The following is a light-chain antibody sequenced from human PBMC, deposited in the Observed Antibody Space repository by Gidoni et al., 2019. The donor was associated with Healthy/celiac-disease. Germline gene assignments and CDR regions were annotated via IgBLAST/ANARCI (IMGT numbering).Light chain of an antibody. Sequence: SYELTQAPPASVSPGQTASITCSGATVGDKYACWYQQKPGQSPMLVIYQDSKRPSGIPERFSGSNSGNTATLTISGTQAMDEADYYCQAWDSSTAVFGGGTKLTVL. CDR1: TVGDKY. CDR2: QDS. V-gene: IGLV3-1*01. J-gene: IGLJ2*01. CDR3: QAWDSSTAV.